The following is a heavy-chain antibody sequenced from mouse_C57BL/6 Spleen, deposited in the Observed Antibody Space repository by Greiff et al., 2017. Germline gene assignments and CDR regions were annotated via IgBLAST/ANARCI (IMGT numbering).Heavy chain of an antibody. V-gene: IGHV1-80*01. D-gene: IGHD4-1*01. J-gene: IGHJ3*01. CDR2: IYPGDGDT. Sequence: QVQLQQSGAELVKPGASVKISCKASGYAFSSYWMNWVKQRPGKGLEWIGQIYPGDGDTNYNGKFKGKATLTADKSSSTAYMQLSSLTSEDSAVYFCARSGTLTGWFAYWGQGTLVTVSA. CDR3: ARSGTLTGWFAY. CDR1: GYAFSSYW.